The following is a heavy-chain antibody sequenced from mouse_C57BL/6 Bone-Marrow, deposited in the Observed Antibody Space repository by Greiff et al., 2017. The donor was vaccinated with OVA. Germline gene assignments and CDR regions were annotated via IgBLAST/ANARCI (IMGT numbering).Heavy chain of an antibody. CDR2: IYPRSGNT. V-gene: IGHV1-81*01. J-gene: IGHJ1*03. Sequence: VQLQQSGAELARPGASVKLSCKASGYTLTSYGVCWVKQRTGQGLEWIGEIYPRSGNTYYNEKLKGKATLTADKSSSTAYMGLRSLTSEDSADYYCALTQYFDVWGTGTTVTVSS. CDR3: ALTQYFDV. CDR1: GYTLTSYG. D-gene: IGHD4-1*01.